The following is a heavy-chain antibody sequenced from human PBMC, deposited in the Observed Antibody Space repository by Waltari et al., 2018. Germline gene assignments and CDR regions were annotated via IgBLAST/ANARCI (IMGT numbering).Heavy chain of an antibody. Sequence: PGGSLRLSCAASGFTFSSYWMSWVRQAPGKGLEWVANIKQDGSEKYYVDSVKGRFTISRDNAKNSLYLQMNSLRAEDTAVYYCARCSGSSCYSVGYYGMDVWGQGTTVTVSS. D-gene: IGHD2-15*01. J-gene: IGHJ6*02. CDR2: IKQDGSEK. CDR1: GFTFSSYW. V-gene: IGHV3-7*01. CDR3: ARCSGSSCYSVGYYGMDV.